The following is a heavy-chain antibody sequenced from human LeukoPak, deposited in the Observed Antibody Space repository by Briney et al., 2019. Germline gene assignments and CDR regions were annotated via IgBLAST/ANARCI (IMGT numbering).Heavy chain of an antibody. J-gene: IGHJ3*01. CDR2: IYTTGNT. CDR3: ARGIAAASERAFDV. CDR1: GDSISSGRYF. Sequence: SQTLSLTCTVSGDSISSGRYFWNWIRQPAGKTLEWIGRIYTTGNTDYNPSLRGRFTISVDTSKNQFSLKLSSVTAADTAVYYCARGIAAASERAFDVWGQGTVVTVSS. V-gene: IGHV4-61*02. D-gene: IGHD6-13*01.